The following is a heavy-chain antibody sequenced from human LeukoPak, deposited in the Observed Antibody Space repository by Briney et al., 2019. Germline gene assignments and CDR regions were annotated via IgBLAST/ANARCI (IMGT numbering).Heavy chain of an antibody. CDR3: TTDLFGYGDMLYY. J-gene: IGHJ4*02. V-gene: IGHV3-23*01. D-gene: IGHD4-17*01. CDR1: GFTFSGYA. CDR2: ISGSGDST. Sequence: GGSLRLSCAASGFTFSGYAMSWVRQAPGKGLEWVSAISGSGDSTYYADSVKGRFTISRDNSRNTLYLQMNSLRAEDTAVYYCTTDLFGYGDMLYYWGQGTLVTVSS.